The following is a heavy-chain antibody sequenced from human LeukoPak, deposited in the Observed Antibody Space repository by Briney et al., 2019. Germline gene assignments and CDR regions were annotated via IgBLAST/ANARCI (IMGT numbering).Heavy chain of an antibody. CDR2: INEDGSTT. CDR1: GFTFSSNW. D-gene: IGHD4-23*01. Sequence: GGSLRLSCAASGFTFSSNWMHWVRQAPGKGLVWVSRINEDGSTTNYADSVKGRFSISRDNAKNTLYLQMNSLRVEDTAVYYCARGRPHGNDYWGRGTLVTVSS. J-gene: IGHJ4*02. CDR3: ARGRPHGNDY. V-gene: IGHV3-74*01.